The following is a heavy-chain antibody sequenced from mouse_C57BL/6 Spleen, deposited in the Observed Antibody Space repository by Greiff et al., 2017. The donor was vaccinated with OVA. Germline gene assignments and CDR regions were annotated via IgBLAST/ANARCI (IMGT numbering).Heavy chain of an antibody. CDR1: GYTFTDYN. CDR3: ARPGQGFAY. V-gene: IGHV1-18*01. CDR2: INPNNGGT. D-gene: IGHD3-3*01. Sequence: VHVKQSGPELVKPGASVKIPCKASGYTFTDYNMDWVKQSHGKSLEWIGDINPNNGGTIYNQKFKGKATLTVDKSSSTAYMELRSLTSEDTAVYYCARPGQGFAYWGQGTLVTVSA. J-gene: IGHJ3*01.